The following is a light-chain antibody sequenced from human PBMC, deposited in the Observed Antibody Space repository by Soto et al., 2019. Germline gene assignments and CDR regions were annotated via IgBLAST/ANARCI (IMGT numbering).Light chain of an antibody. CDR3: ASWVSSMNGSV. CDR2: TNT. V-gene: IGLV1-44*01. J-gene: IGLJ1*01. CDR1: SSNVGGNP. Sequence: QSVLAQPPSASGTPGQRVTISCSGSSSNVGGNPVNWYQHVPTTAPKLLIYTNTQRPSGVPDRFSGSKSDTSASLAIRGIQPEDERASNCASWVSSMNGSVFGTGTKVTLL.